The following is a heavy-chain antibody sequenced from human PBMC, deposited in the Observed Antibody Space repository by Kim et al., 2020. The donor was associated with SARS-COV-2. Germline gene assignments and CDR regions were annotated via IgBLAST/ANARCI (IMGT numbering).Heavy chain of an antibody. V-gene: IGHV3-72*01. D-gene: IGHD2-2*01. Sequence: GGSLRLSCATSGFTLSDYQMEWVRQAPGKGLEWVGFSRAKNANYDTQYAASVKGKFTISRDDSKNSLYLQMNSLQTEDTAVYFCATRSTGVWGKGTTVTVSS. CDR1: GFTLSDYQ. CDR2: SRAKNANYDT. J-gene: IGHJ6*04. CDR3: ATRSTGV.